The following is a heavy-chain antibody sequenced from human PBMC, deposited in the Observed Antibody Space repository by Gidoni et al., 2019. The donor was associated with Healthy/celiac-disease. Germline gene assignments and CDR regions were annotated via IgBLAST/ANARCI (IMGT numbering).Heavy chain of an antibody. J-gene: IGHJ5*02. CDR3: ARVQMATIRGNWFDP. D-gene: IGHD5-12*01. CDR2: INHSGST. V-gene: IGHV4-34*01. Sequence: QVQLQQLGAGLLKPSETLSLTCAVYCGSFSGYYWSWIRQPPGKGLEWIGEINHSGSTNYNPSLKSRVTISVDTSKNQFSLKLSSVTAADTAVYYCARVQMATIRGNWFDPWGQGTLVTVS. CDR1: CGSFSGYY.